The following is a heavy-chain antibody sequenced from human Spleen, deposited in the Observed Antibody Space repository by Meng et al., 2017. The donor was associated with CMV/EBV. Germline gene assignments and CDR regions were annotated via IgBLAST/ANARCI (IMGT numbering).Heavy chain of an antibody. CDR3: ARRLALFDY. J-gene: IGHJ4*02. CDR2: LYPRGSI. V-gene: IGHV3-66*01. D-gene: IGHD6-19*01. CDR1: GLSVNSNY. Sequence: GGSLRLSCAVSGLSVNSNYMSWVRQAPGRGLEWVSTLYPRGSIYYADSVKGRFTISRDNAKNSLHLQLNSLRDDDTAVYYCARRLALFDYWGQGTLVTVSS.